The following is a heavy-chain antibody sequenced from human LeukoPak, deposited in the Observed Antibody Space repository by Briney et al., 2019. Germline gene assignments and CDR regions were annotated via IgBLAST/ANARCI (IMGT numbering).Heavy chain of an antibody. Sequence: ASVKVSCKASGYTFTGYYMHWVRQAPGQGLEWMGWINPNSGGTNYAQKFQGRVTMTRDTSISTAYMELSRLRSDDTAVYYCARVYGGNLGYYYYYGMDVWDQGTTVTVSS. CDR2: INPNSGGT. CDR1: GYTFTGYY. J-gene: IGHJ6*02. V-gene: IGHV1-2*02. CDR3: ARVYGGNLGYYYYYGMDV. D-gene: IGHD4-23*01.